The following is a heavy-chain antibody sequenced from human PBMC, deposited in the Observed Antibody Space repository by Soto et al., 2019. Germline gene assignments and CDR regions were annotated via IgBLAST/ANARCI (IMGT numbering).Heavy chain of an antibody. D-gene: IGHD5-18*01. CDR2: ISYDETKK. Sequence: GGSLRLSCAASGLTFSTSGMHWVRQAPGQGLEWVAVISYDETKKYYADSVKGRFTISRDIYKNTLFLQMNSLRPEDTAVYYCARATPGYSYGPLLNYWGQGTLVTVSS. CDR1: GLTFSTSG. CDR3: ARATPGYSYGPLLNY. J-gene: IGHJ4*02. V-gene: IGHV3-30*03.